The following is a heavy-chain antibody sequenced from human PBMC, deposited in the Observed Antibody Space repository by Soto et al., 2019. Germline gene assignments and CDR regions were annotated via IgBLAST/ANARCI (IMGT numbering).Heavy chain of an antibody. D-gene: IGHD4-17*01. V-gene: IGHV4-4*02. CDR1: GGSISSSKW. CDR3: ASKDYADYGWFDP. Sequence: QVQLQESGPGLVKPSGTLSLTCGVSGGSISSSKWWSWVRQPPGKGLEWIGEIYHSGSTNYNLSLKSRVTISLDKSKNQFSLKRSSVTAADTALYYCASKDYADYGWFDPWGQGTLVTVSS. CDR2: IYHSGST. J-gene: IGHJ5*02.